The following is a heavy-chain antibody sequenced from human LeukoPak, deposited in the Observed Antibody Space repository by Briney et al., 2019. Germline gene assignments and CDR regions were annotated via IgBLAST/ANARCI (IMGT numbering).Heavy chain of an antibody. V-gene: IGHV3-20*04. Sequence: GGSLRLSCAASGFPFQDSGLSWVRQAPGKGLEWISGTNWNGDTTVYADSVKGRFTISRDNAKNSLYLQMNSLRADDTAFYYCARQTRGYVYYFDCWGQGTLVTVSS. D-gene: IGHD2-2*01. CDR2: TNWNGDTT. CDR3: ARQTRGYVYYFDC. CDR1: GFPFQDSG. J-gene: IGHJ4*02.